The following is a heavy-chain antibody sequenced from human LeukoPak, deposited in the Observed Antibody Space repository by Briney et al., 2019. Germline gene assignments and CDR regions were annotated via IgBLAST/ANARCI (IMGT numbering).Heavy chain of an antibody. Sequence: KPSETLSLTCTVSGDPISHYYWSWIRQPPGKGLEWIGYVYFSGSTNYNPSLKSRVTISIDTSKNQFSPNLSSVTAADTAVYYCARRRFSSTAGFDIWGQGTLVTASS. CDR1: GDPISHYY. CDR2: VYFSGST. D-gene: IGHD6-13*01. CDR3: ARRRFSSTAGFDI. V-gene: IGHV4-59*01. J-gene: IGHJ3*02.